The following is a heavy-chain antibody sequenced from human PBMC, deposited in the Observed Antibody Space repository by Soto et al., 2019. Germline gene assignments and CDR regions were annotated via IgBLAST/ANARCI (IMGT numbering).Heavy chain of an antibody. V-gene: IGHV3-30-3*01. CDR3: ARALSGSYYRNYYYGMDV. D-gene: IGHD1-26*01. Sequence: GGSLRLSCAASGFTFSSYAMHWVRQAPGKGLEWVAVISYDGSNKYYADSVKGRFTISRDNSKNTLYLQMNSLRAEDTAVYYCARALSGSYYRNYYYGMDVWGQGTTVTVSS. CDR2: ISYDGSNK. CDR1: GFTFSSYA. J-gene: IGHJ6*02.